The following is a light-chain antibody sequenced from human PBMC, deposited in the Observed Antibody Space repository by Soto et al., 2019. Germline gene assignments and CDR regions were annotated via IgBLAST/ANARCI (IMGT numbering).Light chain of an antibody. CDR3: GTWDSSLSSLSAVV. CDR1: SSNIGNSY. V-gene: IGLV1-51*01. CDR2: DNV. Sequence: QSVLTQPPSVSAAPGQKVTISCSGSSSNIGNSYVSWYQQVPGTAPKLLIYDNVKRPSGIPDRFSGSKSGTSATLGITGLQTGDEADYYCGTWDSSLSSLSAVVFGGGTQLTVL. J-gene: IGLJ2*01.